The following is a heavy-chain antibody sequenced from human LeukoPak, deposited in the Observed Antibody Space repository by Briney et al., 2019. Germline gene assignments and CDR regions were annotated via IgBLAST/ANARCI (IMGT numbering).Heavy chain of an antibody. D-gene: IGHD3-9*01. Sequence: SATLSLTCAVYGGSFSGYYWSWIRQPPGKGLEWIGEINHSGSTNYNPSLKSRVTISVDTSKNQLSLKLSSVTAADTAVYYCARETDILDAFDIWGQGTMVTVSS. J-gene: IGHJ3*02. CDR1: GGSFSGYY. CDR3: ARETDILDAFDI. CDR2: INHSGST. V-gene: IGHV4-34*01.